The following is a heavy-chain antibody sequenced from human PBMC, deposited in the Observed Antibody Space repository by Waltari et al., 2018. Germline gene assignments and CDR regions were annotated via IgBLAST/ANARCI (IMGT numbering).Heavy chain of an antibody. Sequence: QVQLVQSGAEVKKPGSSVTVSCKASGGTLSSYAISWVRQAPGHGLDWMGGIIPIFGTANYAQKFQGRVTITADESTSTAYMELSSLRSEDTAVYYCARGLEIVIVVVPYSYYYYGMDVWGQGTTVTVSS. V-gene: IGHV1-69*01. D-gene: IGHD2-2*01. J-gene: IGHJ6*02. CDR3: ARGLEIVIVVVPYSYYYYGMDV. CDR1: GGTLSSYA. CDR2: IIPIFGTA.